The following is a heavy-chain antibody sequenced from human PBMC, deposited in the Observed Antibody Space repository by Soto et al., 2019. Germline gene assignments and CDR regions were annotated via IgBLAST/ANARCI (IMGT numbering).Heavy chain of an antibody. J-gene: IGHJ6*02. Sequence: QVQLVQSGAEVKKPGASVKVSCKASGYTFTSYDINWVRQATGQGLEWMGWMNPNSGNTGYAQKFQGRVTMTRNTSISTAYMALGSLSSEDTAVYYCARGAGDYDDDVLYYYGMDVWGQGTTVTVSS. CDR3: ARGAGDYDDDVLYYYGMDV. D-gene: IGHD4-17*01. CDR1: GYTFTSYD. V-gene: IGHV1-8*01. CDR2: MNPNSGNT.